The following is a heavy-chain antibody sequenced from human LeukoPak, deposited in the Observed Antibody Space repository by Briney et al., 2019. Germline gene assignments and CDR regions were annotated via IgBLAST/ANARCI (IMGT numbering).Heavy chain of an antibody. V-gene: IGHV3-30*02. Sequence: GGSLRLSCAASGFTFSTYGMHWVRQAPGKGLEWVAFIRYDGSNKYYADSVKGRFTISRDNAKNSLYLQMNSLRAEDTAVYYCARDLDYGGNLFDYWGQGTLVTVSS. CDR3: ARDLDYGGNLFDY. CDR2: IRYDGSNK. D-gene: IGHD4-23*01. J-gene: IGHJ4*02. CDR1: GFTFSTYG.